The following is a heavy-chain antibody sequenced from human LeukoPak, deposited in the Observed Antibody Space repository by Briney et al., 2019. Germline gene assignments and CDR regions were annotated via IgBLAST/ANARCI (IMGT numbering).Heavy chain of an antibody. CDR3: ARFYDSSGSLDY. D-gene: IGHD3-22*01. CDR1: GYTFTSYA. J-gene: IGHJ4*02. V-gene: IGHV1-3*01. Sequence: GASVKVSGKASGYTFTSYAMHRVRQAPGQRLEWMGWINAGNGNTKYSQKFQGRVTITRDTSASTAYMELSSLRSEDTAVYYCARFYDSSGSLDYWGQGTLVTVSS. CDR2: INAGNGNT.